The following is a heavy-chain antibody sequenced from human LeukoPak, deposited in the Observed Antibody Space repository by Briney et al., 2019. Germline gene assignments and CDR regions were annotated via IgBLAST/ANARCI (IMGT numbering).Heavy chain of an antibody. D-gene: IGHD6-13*01. J-gene: IGHJ4*02. V-gene: IGHV4-39*01. CDR1: GGSISSSSYY. CDR2: IYYSGST. Sequence: SETLSLTCIVSGGSISSSSYYWGWIRQPPGKGLEWIGSIYYSGSTYYNPSLKSRVTISVDTSKNQFSLKLSSVTAADTAVYYCARRRSAAAGTNYFDYWGQGTLVTVSS. CDR3: ARRRSAAAGTNYFDY.